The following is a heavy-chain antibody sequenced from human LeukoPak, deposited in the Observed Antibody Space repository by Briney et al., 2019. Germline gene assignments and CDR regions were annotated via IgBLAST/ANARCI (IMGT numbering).Heavy chain of an antibody. CDR1: GYTFTSYY. Sequence: ASVKVSCKASGYTFTSYYMHWVRLAPGQGLEWMGIINPSGGSTSYAQKFQGRVTMTRDTSTSTVYMELSSLRSEDTAVYYCARTPSGSGYYLRGYFDYWGQGTLVTVSS. CDR2: INPSGGST. J-gene: IGHJ4*02. CDR3: ARTPSGSGYYLRGYFDY. V-gene: IGHV1-46*01. D-gene: IGHD3-22*01.